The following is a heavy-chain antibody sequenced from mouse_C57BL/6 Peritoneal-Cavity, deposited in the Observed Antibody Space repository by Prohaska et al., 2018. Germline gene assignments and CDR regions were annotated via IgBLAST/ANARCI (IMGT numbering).Heavy chain of an antibody. CDR1: GYTFTTYG. CDR3: ARWRGSSPFDY. CDR2: INTYSGVP. V-gene: IGHV9-3*01. J-gene: IGHJ2*01. Sequence: QIQLVQSGPELKKPGETVKISCKTSGYTFTTYGMSWVKQAPGKGLKWMGWINTYSGVPTYADDFKGRFAFSLETSASTAYLQINNLKKEDTATYFCARWRGSSPFDYWGQGTTLTVSS. D-gene: IGHD1-1*01.